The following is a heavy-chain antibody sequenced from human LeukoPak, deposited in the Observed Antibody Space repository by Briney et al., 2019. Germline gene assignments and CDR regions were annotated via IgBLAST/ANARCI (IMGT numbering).Heavy chain of an antibody. CDR2: INPNSGGT. CDR1: GYTFTGYY. J-gene: IGHJ4*02. Sequence: GASVKVSCKASGYTFTGYYMHWVRQAPGQGLEWMGWINPNSGGTNYAQKFQGRVTMTRDTSISTAYMELSRLRSDDTAVYYCARLKDSSVAGVDYWGLGTLVTVSS. D-gene: IGHD6-19*01. V-gene: IGHV1-2*02. CDR3: ARLKDSSVAGVDY.